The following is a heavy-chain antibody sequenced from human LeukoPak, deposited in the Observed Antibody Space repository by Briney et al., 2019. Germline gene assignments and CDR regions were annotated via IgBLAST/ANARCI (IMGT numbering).Heavy chain of an antibody. CDR3: ARYLRTSSTYYMDV. Sequence: SETLSLTCTLSGASISGYYWSWIRQPPGKVREWVSYIYYDGSTNYNPSIKSRVTMSVDTSKNQFSLKLRSMTAADTAVYHCARYLRTSSTYYMDVWGKGTTVTVSS. V-gene: IGHV4-59*01. CDR1: GASISGYY. J-gene: IGHJ6*03. CDR2: IYYDGST.